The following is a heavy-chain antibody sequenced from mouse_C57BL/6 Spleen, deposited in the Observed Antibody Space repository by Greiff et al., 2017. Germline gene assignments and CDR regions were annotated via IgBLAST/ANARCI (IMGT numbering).Heavy chain of an antibody. CDR3: ARRIGDYYGSSYGYFDV. CDR1: GYTFTSYG. Sequence: QVQLQQSGAELARPGASVKLSCKASGYTFTSYGISWVKQRTGQGLEWIGEIYPRSGNTYYNEKFKGKATLTADKSSSTAYMELRSLTSEDSAVYFWARRIGDYYGSSYGYFDVWGTGTTVTVSS. J-gene: IGHJ1*03. D-gene: IGHD1-1*01. V-gene: IGHV1-81*01. CDR2: IYPRSGNT.